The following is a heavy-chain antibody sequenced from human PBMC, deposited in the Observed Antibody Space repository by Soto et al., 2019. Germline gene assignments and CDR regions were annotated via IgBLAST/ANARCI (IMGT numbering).Heavy chain of an antibody. CDR1: GYTFTTFY. V-gene: IGHV1-46*01. D-gene: IGHD6-6*01. CDR3: ARGGKIAARPLAY. J-gene: IGHJ4*02. Sequence: QVQLVQSGAEVKKPGASVKVSCKASGYTFTTFYMHWVRQAPGQGLEWMGIINPSGGGTSYAQKFQGRVTMTRDTSTSTLYMELSSLRSDDTAVFYCARGGKIAARPLAYWGQGTLVTVSS. CDR2: INPSGGGT.